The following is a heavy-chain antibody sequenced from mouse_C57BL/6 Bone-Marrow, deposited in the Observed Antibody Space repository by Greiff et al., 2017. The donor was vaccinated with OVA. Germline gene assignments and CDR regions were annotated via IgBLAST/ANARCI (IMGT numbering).Heavy chain of an antibody. Sequence: VQLVESGPGLVQPSPSLSITCTVSGFSLTSYGVHWVRQPPGKGLEWLGVIWSGGSTDYNAAFISRLSISKDNSKSQVFFKMNSLQADDTAIYYCATSYDYDPFDYWGQGTTLTVSS. J-gene: IGHJ2*01. CDR3: ATSYDYDPFDY. CDR2: IWSGGST. CDR1: GFSLTSYG. V-gene: IGHV2-4*01. D-gene: IGHD2-4*01.